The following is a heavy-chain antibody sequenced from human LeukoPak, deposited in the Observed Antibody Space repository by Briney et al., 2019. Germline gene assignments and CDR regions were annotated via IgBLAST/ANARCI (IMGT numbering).Heavy chain of an antibody. D-gene: IGHD6-13*01. CDR1: GYTFTSYY. CDR3: ARGPDYAHYSSPWEGAFDI. Sequence: ASVKVSCKASGYTFTSYYMHWLRQAPGQGLEWMGIINPSGGSTSYAQKFQGRVTMTRDTSTSTVYMELSSLRSEDTAVYYCARGPDYAHYSSPWEGAFDIWGQGTMVTVSS. V-gene: IGHV1-46*01. J-gene: IGHJ3*02. CDR2: INPSGGST.